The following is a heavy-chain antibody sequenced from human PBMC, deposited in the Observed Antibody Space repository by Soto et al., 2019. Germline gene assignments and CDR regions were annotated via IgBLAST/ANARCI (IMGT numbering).Heavy chain of an antibody. D-gene: IGHD4-4*01. Sequence: PSETLSLTCTVSGGSFNSGAYYWGWIRRHPGKGLEWIGYLSYRGTTYYSPSLKSRLTMSLDTSKNQFSLKLNSVTGADTAVYFCARVSVTGTRWFGPWGPGTLVTVSS. CDR1: GGSFNSGAYY. CDR3: ARVSVTGTRWFGP. J-gene: IGHJ5*02. CDR2: LSYRGTT. V-gene: IGHV4-31*03.